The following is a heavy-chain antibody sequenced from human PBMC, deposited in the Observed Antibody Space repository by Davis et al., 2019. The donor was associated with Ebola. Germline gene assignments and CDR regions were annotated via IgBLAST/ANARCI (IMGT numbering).Heavy chain of an antibody. CDR3: AKEKPRYSSGWYLSTLYGMDV. D-gene: IGHD6-19*01. V-gene: IGHV3-30*18. Sequence: GGSLRLSCAASGFTFSSYGMHWVRQAPGKGLEWVAVISYDGSNKYYADSVKGRFTISRDNSKNTLYLQMNSLRAEDTAVYYCAKEKPRYSSGWYLSTLYGMDVWGQGTTVTVSS. CDR1: GFTFSSYG. J-gene: IGHJ6*02. CDR2: ISYDGSNK.